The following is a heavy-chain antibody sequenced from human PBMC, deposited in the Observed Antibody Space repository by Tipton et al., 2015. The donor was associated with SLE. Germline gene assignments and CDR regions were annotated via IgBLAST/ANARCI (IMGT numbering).Heavy chain of an antibody. CDR2: INHSGNT. CDR3: ARGSIAVAGTFDY. D-gene: IGHD6-19*01. CDR1: GGSFSGYY. J-gene: IGHJ4*02. V-gene: IGHV4-34*01. Sequence: TLSLTCAVYGGSFSGYYWSWIRQPPGKGLEWIGEINHSGNTNYNPSLKSRVTISVDTSKNQFSLKLSSVTAADTAVYYCARGSIAVAGTFDYWGQGTLVTVSS.